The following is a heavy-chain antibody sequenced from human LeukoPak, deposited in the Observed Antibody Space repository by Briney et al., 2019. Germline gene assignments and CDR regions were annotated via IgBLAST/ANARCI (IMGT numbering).Heavy chain of an antibody. D-gene: IGHD3-22*01. V-gene: IGHV1-8*01. CDR2: TNPNNGNT. CDR3: ARGLSLIWYDSSGYRPLDY. J-gene: IGHJ4*02. CDR1: GYTFTSYD. Sequence: GASVKVSCKASGYTFTSYDINWVRQATGQGLEWMGWTNPNNGNTRYAQKFQGRVTMTRNTSISTAYMELSSLRSGDTAVYYCARGLSLIWYDSSGYRPLDYWGQGTLVTVSS.